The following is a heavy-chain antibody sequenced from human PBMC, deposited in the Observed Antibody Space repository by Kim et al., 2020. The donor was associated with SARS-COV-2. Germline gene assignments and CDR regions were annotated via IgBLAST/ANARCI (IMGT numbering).Heavy chain of an antibody. D-gene: IGHD6-19*01. Sequence: ASVKVSCKASGYTFTSYGISWVRQAPGQGLEWMGWISAYNGNTNYAQKLQGRVTMTTDTSTSTAYMELRSLRSDDTAVYYCARDPGIAVAAWFDPWGQGTLVPSPQ. CDR3: ARDPGIAVAAWFDP. J-gene: IGHJ5*02. CDR1: GYTFTSYG. CDR2: ISAYNGNT. V-gene: IGHV1-18*01.